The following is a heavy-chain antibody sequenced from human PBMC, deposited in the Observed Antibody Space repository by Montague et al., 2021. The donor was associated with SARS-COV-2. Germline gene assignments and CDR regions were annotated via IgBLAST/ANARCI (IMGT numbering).Heavy chain of an antibody. CDR3: SAGIGNNALAY. J-gene: IGHJ4*02. CDR2: IYTGGTT. D-gene: IGHD1-14*01. V-gene: IGHV3-53*04. Sequence: SLRLSCAASVFIVSGNYMSWVRQAPGKGLDWVSVIYTGGTTFYAXXVKGRFTISRHNADNTLYLQMNSLRDDDTAVYYCSAGIGNNALAYWGQGTLVTVSS. CDR1: VFIVSGNY.